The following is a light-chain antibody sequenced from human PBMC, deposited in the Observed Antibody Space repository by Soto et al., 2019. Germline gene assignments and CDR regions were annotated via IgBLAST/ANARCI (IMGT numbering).Light chain of an antibody. CDR2: KAY. Sequence: DIQMTQSPSTLSASVGDRVTITCRASQSLNNWLAWYQQKPGKAPKLLIYKAYSLESGVPPRFSGSGSGTEFTLTISSLQPDDFATYYCQQYNSYSWTFGQGTKVDIK. CDR1: QSLNNW. CDR3: QQYNSYSWT. J-gene: IGKJ1*01. V-gene: IGKV1-5*03.